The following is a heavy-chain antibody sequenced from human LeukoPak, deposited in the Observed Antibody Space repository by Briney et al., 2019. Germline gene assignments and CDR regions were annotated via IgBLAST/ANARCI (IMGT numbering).Heavy chain of an antibody. CDR2: VSGTGGST. CDR1: GFTFSSHA. CDR3: AKDWSGYCSGGSCYQFDY. V-gene: IGHV3-23*01. D-gene: IGHD2-15*01. Sequence: GGSLRLSCAASGFTFSSHAMSWVRQAPGKGLEWVSAVSGTGGSTYYADSVKGRFTISRDNSKNTLFLQMNSLRAEDTAVYYCAKDWSGYCSGGSCYQFDYWGQGTLVTVSS. J-gene: IGHJ4*02.